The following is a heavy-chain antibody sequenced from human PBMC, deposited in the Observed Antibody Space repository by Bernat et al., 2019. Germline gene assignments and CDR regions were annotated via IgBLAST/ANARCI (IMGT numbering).Heavy chain of an antibody. J-gene: IGHJ4*02. Sequence: QLQLQESGPGLVKPSETLSLTCTVSGGSISSSSYYWGWIRQPPGKGLEWIGSIYYSGSTYSNPSLKSRVTISVDTAKNQFSLKLSSVTAADTAVYYCARTKTTVTTGRWGYFDYWGQGTLVTVSS. CDR1: GGSISSSSYY. V-gene: IGHV4-39*01. CDR2: IYYSGST. D-gene: IGHD4-11*01. CDR3: ARTKTTVTTGRWGYFDY.